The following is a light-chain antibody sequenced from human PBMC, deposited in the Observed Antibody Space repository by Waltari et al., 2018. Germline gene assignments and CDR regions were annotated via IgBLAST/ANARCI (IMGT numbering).Light chain of an antibody. V-gene: IGLV4-69*01. CDR3: QTGGHGTWV. CDR2: VNSDGSH. J-gene: IGLJ3*02. CDR1: SGHSSNV. Sequence: QLVLTQSPSASAPLGASVRLTCTLSSGHSSNVIAWHRRQPEKGPRYLMKVNSDGSHSKGDEIPDRFSGSSSGAERYLTSSSLQSEDEADYYCQTGGHGTWVFGGGTKLTVL.